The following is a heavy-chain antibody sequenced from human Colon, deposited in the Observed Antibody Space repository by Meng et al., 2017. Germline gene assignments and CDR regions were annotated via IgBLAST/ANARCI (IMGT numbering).Heavy chain of an antibody. Sequence: QVQLQESGPGLVKPSQTLSLTCTVSGSIRISGYYWSWIRQLPGKGLEWIGYIYYSGITYYNPSLKSRVTMSVDTSKNQFSLNLNSVTAADTAVYYCALYFYGSGGKFDPWGQGTLVTVSS. V-gene: IGHV4-31*03. J-gene: IGHJ5*02. CDR2: IYYSGIT. CDR1: GSIRISGYY. D-gene: IGHD3-10*01. CDR3: ALYFYGSGGKFDP.